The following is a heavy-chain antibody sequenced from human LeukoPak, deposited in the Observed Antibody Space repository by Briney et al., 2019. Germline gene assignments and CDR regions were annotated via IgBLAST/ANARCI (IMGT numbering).Heavy chain of an antibody. J-gene: IGHJ4*02. V-gene: IGHV3-30*18. Sequence: GGSLRLSCAASGVSFSIYGIHWVRQAPGKGLEWVAFISYDGSKKDYADSVKGRFTIYRDNYKNTMYLQMNRLKSEDTATYYCAKGPTEYYYDSSGYFKYWGQGTLVTVSS. D-gene: IGHD3-22*01. CDR1: GVSFSIYG. CDR3: AKGPTEYYYDSSGYFKY. CDR2: ISYDGSKK.